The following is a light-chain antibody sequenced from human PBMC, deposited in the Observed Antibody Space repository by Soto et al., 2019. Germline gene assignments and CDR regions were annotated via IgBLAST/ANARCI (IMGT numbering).Light chain of an antibody. Sequence: EIVMTQSPATLSVSPGERATLSCRASQSVRSNLAWYQQKPGQPPRLLIYGASTRATGIPARFSGSGSGTEFTLTISSLQSEDFAVYYCQQYNNWPPWTFGQGTKVDIK. CDR3: QQYNNWPPWT. J-gene: IGKJ1*01. CDR2: GAS. V-gene: IGKV3-15*01. CDR1: QSVRSN.